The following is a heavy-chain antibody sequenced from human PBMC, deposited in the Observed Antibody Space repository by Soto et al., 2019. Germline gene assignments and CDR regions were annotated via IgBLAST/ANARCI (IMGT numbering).Heavy chain of an antibody. Sequence: PGGSLRLSCAASVFTFDDYTMHWVRQAPGKGLEWVSLISWDGGSTYYADSVKGRFTISRDNSKNSLYLQMNSLRTEDTALYYCSGSSWYENYYYYGMDVWGQGTTVTVSS. D-gene: IGHD6-13*01. CDR3: SGSSWYENYYYYGMDV. J-gene: IGHJ6*02. CDR1: VFTFDDYT. V-gene: IGHV3-43*01. CDR2: ISWDGGST.